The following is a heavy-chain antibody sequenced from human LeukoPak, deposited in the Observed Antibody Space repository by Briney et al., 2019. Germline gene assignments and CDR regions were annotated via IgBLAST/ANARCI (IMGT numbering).Heavy chain of an antibody. CDR2: IKQDGSEK. CDR3: ARAYCGGDCYFSYFDY. V-gene: IGHV3-7*01. Sequence: PGGSLRLSCAASGFTFSSYWMSWVRQAPGKGLEWVANIKQDGSEKYYVDSVKRRFTISRDNAKNSLYLQMNSLRAEDTAVYYCARAYCGGDCYFSYFDYWGQGTLVTVSS. CDR1: GFTFSSYW. D-gene: IGHD2-21*02. J-gene: IGHJ4*02.